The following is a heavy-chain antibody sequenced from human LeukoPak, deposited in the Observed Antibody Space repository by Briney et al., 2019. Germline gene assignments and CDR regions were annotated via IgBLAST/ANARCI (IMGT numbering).Heavy chain of an antibody. CDR1: GFTFSSYA. V-gene: IGHV3-23*01. CDR3: AKDPGYYYDSSGNFDY. D-gene: IGHD3-22*01. CDR2: ISGSGGST. Sequence: GGSLRLSCAASGFTFSSYAMSWVRQAPGKGLEWVSAISGSGGSTYYADSVKGRFTISRDNSKNTLYLQMNSLRAEDTAVYYCAKDPGYYYDSSGNFDYWGQGTLVTVSS. J-gene: IGHJ4*02.